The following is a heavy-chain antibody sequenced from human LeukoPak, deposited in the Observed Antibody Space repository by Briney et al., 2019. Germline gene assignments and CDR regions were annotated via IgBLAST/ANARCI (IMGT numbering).Heavy chain of an antibody. D-gene: IGHD3-10*01. V-gene: IGHV4-59*12. CDR1: GGSICSYY. CDR2: IYYSGST. J-gene: IGHJ5*02. Sequence: SETLSLTCTVSGGSICSYYWSWIRQPPGKGLEWGGHIYYSGSTNYNPSLKSRVTISVDTAKNQFSLKLSSVTPADTAVYYCARDRLLLWFGGGNWFDPWGQGTLVTVSS. CDR3: ARDRLLLWFGGGNWFDP.